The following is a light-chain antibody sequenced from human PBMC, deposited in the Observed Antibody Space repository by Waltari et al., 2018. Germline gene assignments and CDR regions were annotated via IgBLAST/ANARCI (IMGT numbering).Light chain of an antibody. CDR2: RIY. CDR3: ATWDASLNAWV. V-gene: IGLV1-47*01. J-gene: IGLJ3*02. Sequence: QSVLTQSPSASGTPGQRVTISCSGRSSTIGASYVYGYQPCPGTAPRLLIYRIYQRPSGVPDRFSGSNSGTSASLAISGLRSEDEADYYCATWDASLNAWVFGGGTRLTAL. CDR1: SSTIGASY.